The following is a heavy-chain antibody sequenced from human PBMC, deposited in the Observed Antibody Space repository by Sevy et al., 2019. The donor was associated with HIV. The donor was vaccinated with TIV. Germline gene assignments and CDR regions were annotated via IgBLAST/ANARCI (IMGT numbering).Heavy chain of an antibody. Sequence: GGSLRLSCAATGFTFSNYAMHWVRQAPGKGMEWVAIIWSDGAYQYHGDSVKGRFTISRDNSKNTLYLQMNKVRVEDAAVYYFARGGYYYDNAAYYALDSWGQGTLVTVSS. CDR1: GFTFSNYA. CDR2: IWSDGAYQ. D-gene: IGHD3-22*01. J-gene: IGHJ4*02. CDR3: ARGGYYYDNAAYYALDS. V-gene: IGHV3-33*01.